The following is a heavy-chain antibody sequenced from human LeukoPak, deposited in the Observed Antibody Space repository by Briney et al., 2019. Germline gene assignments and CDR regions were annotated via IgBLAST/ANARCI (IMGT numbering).Heavy chain of an antibody. CDR2: IHYSGST. J-gene: IGHJ2*01. CDR1: GVSISTNY. CDR3: AGLTTTAWYFDL. Sequence: PSETLSLTCTVSGVSISTNYWSWIRQPPGQGLEWIGYIHYSGSTNYNPSLKSRVTISSDTSRNQLSLILSSVTAADTAVYYCAGLTTTAWYFDLWGRGTLVTVSS. V-gene: IGHV4-59*12. D-gene: IGHD1-26*01.